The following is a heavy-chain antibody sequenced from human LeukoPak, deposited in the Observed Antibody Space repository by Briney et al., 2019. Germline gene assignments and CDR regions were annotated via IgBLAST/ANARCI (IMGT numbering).Heavy chain of an antibody. J-gene: IGHJ4*02. V-gene: IGHV3-48*03. CDR3: ARDAYYYDSSGYYSQGAFDY. D-gene: IGHD3-22*01. CDR2: ISSSGSTI. Sequence: PGGSLRLSCAASGFTFSSYEMNWVRQAPGKGLEWVSYISSSGSTIYYADSVKGRFTISRDNAKNSLYLQMNSLRAEDTAVYYCARDAYYYDSSGYYSQGAFDYWGQGTLVTVSS. CDR1: GFTFSSYE.